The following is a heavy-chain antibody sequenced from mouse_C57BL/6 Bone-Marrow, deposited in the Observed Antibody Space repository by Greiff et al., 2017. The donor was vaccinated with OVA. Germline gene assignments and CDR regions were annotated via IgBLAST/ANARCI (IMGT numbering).Heavy chain of an antibody. CDR2: ISSGGSYT. Sequence: EVKLMESGGDLVKPGGSLKLSCAASGFTFSSYGMSWVRQTPDKRLEWVATISSGGSYTYYPDSVKGRFTISRDNAKNTLYLQMSSLKSEDTAMYYCARPFYDYDWFDYWGQGTLVTVSA. CDR3: ARPFYDYDWFDY. J-gene: IGHJ3*01. D-gene: IGHD2-4*01. V-gene: IGHV5-6*01. CDR1: GFTFSSYG.